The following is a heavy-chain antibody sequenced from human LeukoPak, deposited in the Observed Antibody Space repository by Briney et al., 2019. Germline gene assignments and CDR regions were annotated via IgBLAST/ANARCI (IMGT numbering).Heavy chain of an antibody. CDR1: GGSFSGYY. D-gene: IGHD2-2*01. J-gene: IGHJ4*02. CDR2: INHSGGT. CDR3: ARGCSSTSCYHYFDY. V-gene: IGHV4-34*01. Sequence: SETLSLTCAVYGGSFSGYYWSWIRQPPGKGLEWIGEINHSGGTNYNPSLKSRVTISVDTSKNQFSLKPSSVTAADTAVYYCARGCSSTSCYHYFDYWGQGTLVTVSS.